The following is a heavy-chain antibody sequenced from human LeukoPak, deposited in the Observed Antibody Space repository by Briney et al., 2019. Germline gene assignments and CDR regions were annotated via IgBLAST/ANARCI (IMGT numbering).Heavy chain of an antibody. V-gene: IGHV1-18*01. CDR1: GYTFTSYG. J-gene: IGHJ4*02. Sequence: ASVKVSCKASGYTFTSYGISWVRQAPGQGLEWMGWISAYNGNTNYAQKLQGRVTMTTDTSTSTAYMELRSLRSDDTAVYYCARGIYNDYSYPYFDCWGQGTLVTVSS. CDR3: ARGIYNDYSYPYFDC. CDR2: ISAYNGNT. D-gene: IGHD4-11*01.